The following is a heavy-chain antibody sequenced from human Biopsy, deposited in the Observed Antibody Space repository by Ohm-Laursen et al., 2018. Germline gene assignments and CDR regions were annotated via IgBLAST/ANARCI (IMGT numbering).Heavy chain of an antibody. Sequence: GSLRLSCAASGFIFGTYSMNWVRQAPGTGLEWVSGISPSGGTTYYADSVKGRFTVTRDNFKNTLYLQLNSLRAEDTALYYCAKDYIWFGEFALDIWGQGTMVTVSS. CDR2: ISPSGGTT. V-gene: IGHV3-23*01. J-gene: IGHJ3*02. D-gene: IGHD3-10*01. CDR1: GFIFGTYS. CDR3: AKDYIWFGEFALDI.